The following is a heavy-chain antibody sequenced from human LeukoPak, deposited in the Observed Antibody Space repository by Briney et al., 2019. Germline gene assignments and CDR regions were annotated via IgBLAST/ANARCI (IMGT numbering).Heavy chain of an antibody. J-gene: IGHJ4*02. CDR2: ISYDGSKK. CDR3: AKVLFSGSYYDLDY. CDR1: GFTFSSYG. Sequence: PGGSLRLSCAASGFTFSSYGMHWVRQAPGKGLEWVAVISYDGSKKYYADSVKGRFTISRDNSKNTLYLQMNSLRAEDTAVYYCAKVLFSGSYYDLDYWGQGTLVTVSS. V-gene: IGHV3-30*18. D-gene: IGHD1-26*01.